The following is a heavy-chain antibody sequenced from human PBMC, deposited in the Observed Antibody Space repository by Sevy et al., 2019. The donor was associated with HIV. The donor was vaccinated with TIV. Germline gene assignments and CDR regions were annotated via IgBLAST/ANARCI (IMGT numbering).Heavy chain of an antibody. J-gene: IGHJ6*02. CDR1: GFTFMDYG. Sequence: GGSLRLSCAASGFTFMDYGMHWVRQAPGKGLEWVAFIRNDGTNKYYLDSVKGRFTISRDNSRKTLFLQMSSLRTDDTAVYYCVKGPQPEITTLYGLDVWGQGTTVTVSS. CDR3: VKGPQPEITTLYGLDV. D-gene: IGHD3-16*01. V-gene: IGHV3-30*02. CDR2: IRNDGTNK.